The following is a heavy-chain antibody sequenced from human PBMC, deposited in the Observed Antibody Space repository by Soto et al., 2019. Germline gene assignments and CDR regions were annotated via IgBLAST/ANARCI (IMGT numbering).Heavy chain of an antibody. CDR2: ISGSGGST. CDR1: GFTFSSYA. CDR3: ANRPPTVTTQDLHPDYGMDV. J-gene: IGHJ6*02. Sequence: GGSLRLSCAASGFTFSSYAMSWVRQAPGKGLEWVSAISGSGGSTYYADSVKGRFTISRDNSKNTLYLQMNSLRAEDTAVYYCANRPPTVTTQDLHPDYGMDVWGQGTTVTVSS. D-gene: IGHD4-17*01. V-gene: IGHV3-23*01.